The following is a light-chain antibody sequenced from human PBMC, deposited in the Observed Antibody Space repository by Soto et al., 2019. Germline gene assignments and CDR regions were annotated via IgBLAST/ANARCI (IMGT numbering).Light chain of an antibody. V-gene: IGKV3-20*01. CDR2: GAS. Sequence: EMVLTQSPGTLSLSPGERATLSCRASQSVSSSYLAWYQQTPGQAPRPLIYGASSRATGIPDRFSGSGSGTGFTLTISRLEPEDFAVYYCQQYGSSPPRFTFGPGTKVDI. CDR3: QQYGSSPPRFT. J-gene: IGKJ3*01. CDR1: QSVSSSY.